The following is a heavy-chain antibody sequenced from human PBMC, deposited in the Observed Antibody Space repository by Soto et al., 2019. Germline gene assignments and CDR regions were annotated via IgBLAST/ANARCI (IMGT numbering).Heavy chain of an antibody. CDR3: ARVYFRIQLWLTRYYFDY. Sequence: PSETLSLTCTVSGGSISSGDYYWSWIRQPPGKGLEWIGYIYYSGSTYYNPSLKSRVTISVDTSKNQFSLKLSSVTAADTAVYYCARVYFRIQLWLTRYYFDYWGQGTLVTVSS. V-gene: IGHV4-30-4*01. CDR2: IYYSGST. D-gene: IGHD5-18*01. CDR1: GGSISSGDYY. J-gene: IGHJ4*02.